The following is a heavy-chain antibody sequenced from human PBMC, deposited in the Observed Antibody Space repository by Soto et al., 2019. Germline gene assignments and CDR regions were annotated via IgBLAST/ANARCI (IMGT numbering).Heavy chain of an antibody. CDR3: ARISTYYDFWSGYPGMDV. V-gene: IGHV1-69*13. Sequence: SSVKVSCKASGGTFSSYAISWVRLAPGQGLEWMGGIIPIFGTANYAQKFQGRVTITADESTSTAYMELSSLRSEDTAVYYCARISTYYDFWSGYPGMDVWGQGTTVTVSS. CDR1: GGTFSSYA. J-gene: IGHJ6*02. D-gene: IGHD3-3*01. CDR2: IIPIFGTA.